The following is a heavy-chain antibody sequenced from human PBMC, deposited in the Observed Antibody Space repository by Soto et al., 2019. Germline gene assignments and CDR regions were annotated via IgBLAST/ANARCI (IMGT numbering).Heavy chain of an antibody. J-gene: IGHJ3*01. D-gene: IGHD3-10*01. V-gene: IGHV3-9*01. CDR3: VKGWTYSSADAFNF. CDR1: GFTFENVA. CDR2: ISWSSDGI. Sequence: EFQLVESGGGWVQPGRSLKLSCAASGFTFENVAMHWVRQGPGKGLEWVAGISWSSDGIGYADSVKGRFTVSRDNAKNSLYLQMSSLRTEDTALYYCVKGWTYSSADAFNFWGQGTMVTVSS.